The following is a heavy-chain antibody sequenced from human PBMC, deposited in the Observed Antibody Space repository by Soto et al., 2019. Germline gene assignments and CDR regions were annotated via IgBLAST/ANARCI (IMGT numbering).Heavy chain of an antibody. CDR2: ISASGYRI. Sequence: GGSLRLSCAASGFTLSDYFMSWIRQAPGKGLEWVSYISASGYRIQYADSVKGRFTISRDIAKNSLYLQLNSLGADDTVVYFCGRDLRELSTVAVAYWGEGTLVTVSS. CDR3: GRDLRELSTVAVAY. V-gene: IGHV3-11*01. D-gene: IGHD1-7*01. CDR1: GFTLSDYF. J-gene: IGHJ4*02.